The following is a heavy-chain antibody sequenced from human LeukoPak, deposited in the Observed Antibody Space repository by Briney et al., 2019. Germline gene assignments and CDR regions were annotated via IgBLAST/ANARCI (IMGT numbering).Heavy chain of an antibody. CDR3: AGGVDTDLHY. J-gene: IGHJ4*02. CDR1: GDSVSINSAA. Sequence: SQTLSLTFALSGDSVSINSAAWNWIRQSPSRGLEWLGRTYYRSKWSSNYAVSVKSRITIHPDTSKNQFSLQLNSVAPEDTAVYYCAGGVDTDLHYWGQGTLVTVSS. V-gene: IGHV6-1*01. D-gene: IGHD5-18*01. CDR2: TYYRSKWSS.